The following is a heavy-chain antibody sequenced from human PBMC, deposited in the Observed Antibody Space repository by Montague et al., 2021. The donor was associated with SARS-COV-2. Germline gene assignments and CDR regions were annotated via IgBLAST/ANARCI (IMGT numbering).Heavy chain of an antibody. D-gene: IGHD2-2*01. CDR3: ARARQDVVVPALGIGAYYYYYYMDV. J-gene: IGHJ6*03. V-gene: IGHV4-34*01. Sequence: SETLSLTCAVYGGSFSGYYRSWIRQPPGKGLEWIGEINHSGSTNXXPSLKSRVTISVDTSKNQFSLKLSSVTAADTAVYYCARARQDVVVPALGIGAYYYYYYMDVWGKGTTVTVSS. CDR2: INHSGST. CDR1: GGSFSGYY.